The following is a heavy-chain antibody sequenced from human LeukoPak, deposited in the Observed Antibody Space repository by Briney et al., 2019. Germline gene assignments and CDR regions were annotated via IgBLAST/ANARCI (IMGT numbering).Heavy chain of an antibody. Sequence: PGGSLRLSCAASGFTFSSYSMNWVRQAPGKGLEWVSYTSSSSSTIYYADSVKGRFTISRDNAKNSLYLQMNSLRDEDTAVYYWGGGGAYYIGSGSYYFDYWGRGPLVTVSS. V-gene: IGHV3-48*02. CDR3: GGGGAYYIGSGSYYFDY. CDR1: GFTFSSYS. D-gene: IGHD3-10*01. CDR2: TSSSSSTI. J-gene: IGHJ4*02.